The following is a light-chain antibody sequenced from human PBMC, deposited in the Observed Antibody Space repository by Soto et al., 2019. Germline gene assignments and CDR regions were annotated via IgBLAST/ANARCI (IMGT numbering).Light chain of an antibody. V-gene: IGKV3-20*01. J-gene: IGKJ1*01. CDR1: QSVSSSS. Sequence: EIVLTQSPGTMSLSPGERATLSCRASQSVSSSSLAWYQQKGGQAPRLLIYGASSRATGIPDRFSGSGSGTDFTLTINRLEPEDFAVYYCQQYGGMWTFGQGTKVDI. CDR2: GAS. CDR3: QQYGGMWT.